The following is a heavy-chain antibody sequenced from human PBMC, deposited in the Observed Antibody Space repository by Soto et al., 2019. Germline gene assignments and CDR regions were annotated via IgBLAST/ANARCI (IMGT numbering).Heavy chain of an antibody. Sequence: QVQLVQSGAEVKKPGSSVKVSCKASGGTFSSYTISWVRQAPGQGLEWMGRIIPILGIANYAQKFQGRVTITADKSTSTAYMELSSLRSADTAGYYCARDCSSTSCYAYPWGQGTLVTVSS. J-gene: IGHJ5*02. D-gene: IGHD2-2*01. V-gene: IGHV1-69*08. CDR3: ARDCSSTSCYAYP. CDR1: GGTFSSYT. CDR2: IIPILGIA.